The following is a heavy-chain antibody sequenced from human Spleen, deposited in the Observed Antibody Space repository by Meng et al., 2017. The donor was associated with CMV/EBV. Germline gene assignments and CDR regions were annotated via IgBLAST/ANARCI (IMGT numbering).Heavy chain of an antibody. Sequence: YISSSSFYWGWIRQPPGKGLEWIGSLYYSGSTYYNPSLKSRVTISVDTSKNQFSLRLNSVTAADTAVYYCARTPDVAAAGSKLVFDYWGQGTLVTVSS. CDR1: YISSSSFY. D-gene: IGHD6-13*01. V-gene: IGHV4-39*01. J-gene: IGHJ4*02. CDR2: LYYSGST. CDR3: ARTPDVAAAGSKLVFDY.